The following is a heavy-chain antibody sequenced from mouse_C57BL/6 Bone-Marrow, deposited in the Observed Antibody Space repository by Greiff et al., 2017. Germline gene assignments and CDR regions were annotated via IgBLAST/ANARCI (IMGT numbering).Heavy chain of an antibody. J-gene: IGHJ2*01. V-gene: IGHV2-9-1*01. Sequence: VKLVESGPGLVAPSQSLSITCTVSGFSLTSYAISWVRQPPGKGLEWLGVIWNGGGTNYNSALKSRLSISKDNSKSQVFLKMNSLQTDDTARYYCARFYYSNFVFDYWGQGTTLTVSS. CDR2: IWNGGGT. D-gene: IGHD2-5*01. CDR1: GFSLTSYA. CDR3: ARFYYSNFVFDY.